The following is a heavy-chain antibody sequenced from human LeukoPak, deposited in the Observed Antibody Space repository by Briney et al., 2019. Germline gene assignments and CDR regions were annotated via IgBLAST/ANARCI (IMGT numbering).Heavy chain of an antibody. CDR1: GFTVSSNY. Sequence: PGGSLRLSCAASGFTVSSNYMSWVRQAPGKGLEWVSVIYSGGSTYYVDSVKGRFTTSRDNSKNTLYLQMNSLRAEDTAVYYCARGVALHSDGWIPPVYWGQGTLVTVSS. CDR3: ARGVALHSDGWIPPVY. D-gene: IGHD6-19*01. J-gene: IGHJ4*02. V-gene: IGHV3-66*01. CDR2: IYSGGST.